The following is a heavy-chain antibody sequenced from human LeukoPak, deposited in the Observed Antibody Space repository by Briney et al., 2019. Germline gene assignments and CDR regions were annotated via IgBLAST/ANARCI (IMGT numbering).Heavy chain of an antibody. Sequence: GGSLRLSCAASGFTFSHYAMHWVRQAPGKGLDWVAVISYDGANKFYSDSVRGRFTISRDSSKNTLYLQLNSLRPEDTAVYYCAKGHRPCTAGFCYSYYYYYYMDVWGSGTTVTVSS. CDR3: AKGHRPCTAGFCYSYYYYYYMDV. J-gene: IGHJ6*03. D-gene: IGHD2-15*01. CDR1: GFTFSHYA. CDR2: ISYDGANK. V-gene: IGHV3-30*18.